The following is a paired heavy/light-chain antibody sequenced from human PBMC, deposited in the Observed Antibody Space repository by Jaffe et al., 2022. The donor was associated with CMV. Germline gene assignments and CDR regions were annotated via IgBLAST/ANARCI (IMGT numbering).Heavy chain of an antibody. J-gene: IGHJ4*02. CDR1: NYRFTDYG. CDR3: ARDITPFYYDSQGYPRLPLDH. D-gene: IGHD3-16*01. CDR2: ISPFNGNT. V-gene: IGHV1-18*04. Sequence: QVQLVQSGAEVERPGASVKVSCRASNYRFTDYGISWVRQAPRQGLEWLGWISPFNGNTKYAQKFQGKVTMTSDKSTNTAYLELRSLRSDDTAVYYCARDITPFYYDSQGYPRLPLDHWGQGTLVTVSS.
Light chain of an antibody. CDR1: QSVDRDY. V-gene: IGKV3-20*01. Sequence: EIVLTQSPGTLSLSVGERATLSCKASQSVDRDYLAWYQQKPGQAPRLLISGASTRATGIPGRFSGSGSGTDFTLTISTVEPEDFAVYFCHQYGSLLPITFGQGTRLEI. CDR2: GAS. CDR3: HQYGSLLPIT. J-gene: IGKJ5*01.